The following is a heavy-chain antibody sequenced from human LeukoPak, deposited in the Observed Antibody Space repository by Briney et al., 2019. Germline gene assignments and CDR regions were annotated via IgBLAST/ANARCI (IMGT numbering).Heavy chain of an antibody. CDR3: ARSLYFWSGSSS. CDR1: GFTFSNYW. D-gene: IGHD3-3*01. CDR2: IKQDGSEK. V-gene: IGHV3-7*01. Sequence: GGSLRLSCAASGFTFSNYWMNWVRQAPGKGLERVANIKQDGSEKYHVDSVKGRFTISRDNAKNSLYLQMNSLRAEDTAVYYCARSLYFWSGSSSWGQGTLVTVSS. J-gene: IGHJ5*02.